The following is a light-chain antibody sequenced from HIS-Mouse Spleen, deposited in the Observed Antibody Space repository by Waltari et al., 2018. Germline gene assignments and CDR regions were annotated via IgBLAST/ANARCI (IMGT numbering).Light chain of an antibody. CDR3: SSYAGSNKV. J-gene: IGLJ3*02. CDR1: SSDVGGYTY. CDR2: EVS. V-gene: IGLV2-8*01. Sequence: QSALTQPPSASGSPGQSVTISCTGTSSDVGGYTYVSWYQQHPGKAPKLMIYEVSKRPSGVPDRFSGSKSGNTASLTVSGLQAEDEADYYCSSYAGSNKVFGGGTK.